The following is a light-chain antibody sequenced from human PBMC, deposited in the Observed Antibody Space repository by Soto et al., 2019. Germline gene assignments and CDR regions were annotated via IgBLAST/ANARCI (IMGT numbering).Light chain of an antibody. V-gene: IGKV1-5*01. CDR2: AAS. Sequence: DIQMTQSPSTLSASVGDRVTITCRASQSISSWLAWYQQKPVKAPKLLIYAASSLESGVTSRFSGSGSGTDFTLTISSLQPDDFATYYCQQYNSYPITFGQGTRLEIK. CDR1: QSISSW. CDR3: QQYNSYPIT. J-gene: IGKJ5*01.